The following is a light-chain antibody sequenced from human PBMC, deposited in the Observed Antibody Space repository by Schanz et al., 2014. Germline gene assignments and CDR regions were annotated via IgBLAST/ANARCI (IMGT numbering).Light chain of an antibody. CDR1: RSISSSY. Sequence: DIVLTQSPDTLSLSPGERATLSCRASRSISSSYLAWYQQKPGQAPRLLIYGASNRATGIPDRFSGSGSGTEFTLTISSLQSEDFAVYYCQQYDNSLPWTFGQGTKVEIK. V-gene: IGKV3-20*01. CDR3: QQYDNSLPWT. J-gene: IGKJ1*01. CDR2: GAS.